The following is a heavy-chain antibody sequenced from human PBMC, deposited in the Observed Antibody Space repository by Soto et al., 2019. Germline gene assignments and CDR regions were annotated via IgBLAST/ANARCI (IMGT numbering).Heavy chain of an antibody. CDR2: IYPGDSDT. Sequence: GESLKISCKGSGYSFTSYWIGWVRQMPGKGLEWMGIIYPGDSDTRYSPSFQGQVTISADKSISTAYLQWSSLKASDTAMYYCARLWPSPVAPETGAGTWWFVPWGQGALVTVPS. V-gene: IGHV5-51*01. J-gene: IGHJ5*02. CDR1: GYSFTSYW. D-gene: IGHD6-13*01. CDR3: ARLWPSPVAPETGAGTWWFVP.